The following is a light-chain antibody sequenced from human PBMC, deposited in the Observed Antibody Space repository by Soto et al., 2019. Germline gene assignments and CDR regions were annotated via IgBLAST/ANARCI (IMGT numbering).Light chain of an antibody. J-gene: IGKJ4*01. CDR1: QSVSSSY. CDR3: QQYGDSPLT. CDR2: GAS. Sequence: EVVLTQSPGTLSLSPGERATLSCRASQSVSSSYLAWYQHKRGQAPRLLMYGASSRATGVPDRFSGSGSGTDFTLTISRLEPEDFAVYHCQQYGDSPLTFGGGTKVDIK. V-gene: IGKV3-20*01.